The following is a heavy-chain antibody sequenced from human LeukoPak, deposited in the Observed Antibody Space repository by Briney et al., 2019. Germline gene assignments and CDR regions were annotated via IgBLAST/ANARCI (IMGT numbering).Heavy chain of an antibody. V-gene: IGHV4-61*01. CDR3: ARLGAVRDYGDSYFDY. CDR2: IYYSGST. CDR1: GGSISSSSYY. J-gene: IGHJ4*02. D-gene: IGHD4-17*01. Sequence: SETLSLTCTVSGGSISSSSYYWSWIRQPPGKGLEWIGYIYYSGSTNYNPSLKSRVTISVDTSKNQFSLKLSSVTAADTAVYYCARLGAVRDYGDSYFDYWGQGTLVTVSS.